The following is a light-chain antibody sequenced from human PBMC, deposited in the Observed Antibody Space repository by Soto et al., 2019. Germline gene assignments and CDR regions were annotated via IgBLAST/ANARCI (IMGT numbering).Light chain of an antibody. J-gene: IGKJ2*01. Sequence: EIVLTQSPGTLSLSPGERATLSCRASQSVNGNYLTWYQQKPGQAPRLLIYGASSRATGIPDRFSGSGSGTDFPLTISRLEPEDFAVYYCQQYGSSFRYTFGQGTKLEIK. CDR2: GAS. CDR3: QQYGSSFRYT. V-gene: IGKV3-20*01. CDR1: QSVNGNY.